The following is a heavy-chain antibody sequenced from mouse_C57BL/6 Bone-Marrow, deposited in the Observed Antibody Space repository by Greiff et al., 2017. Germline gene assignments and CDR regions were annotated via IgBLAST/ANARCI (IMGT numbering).Heavy chain of an antibody. CDR2: IDPSDSYT. V-gene: IGHV1-59*01. J-gene: IGHJ3*01. CDR3: AGSGAY. CDR1: GYTFTSYW. Sequence: QVQLQQPGAELVRPGTSVKLSCKASGYTFTSYWMHWVKQRPGQGLAWIGVIDPSDSYTNYNQKFKGKATLTVDTSSSTAYMQLSSLTSEDSAVYYCAGSGAYWGQGTLVTVSA. D-gene: IGHD1-1*01.